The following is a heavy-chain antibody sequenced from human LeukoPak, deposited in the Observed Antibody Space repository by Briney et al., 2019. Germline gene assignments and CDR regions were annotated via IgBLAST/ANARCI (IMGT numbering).Heavy chain of an antibody. Sequence: GGSLRLSCAASGFTFSSYSMNWVRQAPGKGLEWVSSISSSSSYIYYADSVKGRFTISGDNAKNSLYLQMNSLRAEDTAVYYCARDDSSYYFDYWGQGTLVTVSS. CDR2: ISSSSSYI. J-gene: IGHJ4*02. D-gene: IGHD6-19*01. CDR3: ARDDSSYYFDY. CDR1: GFTFSSYS. V-gene: IGHV3-21*01.